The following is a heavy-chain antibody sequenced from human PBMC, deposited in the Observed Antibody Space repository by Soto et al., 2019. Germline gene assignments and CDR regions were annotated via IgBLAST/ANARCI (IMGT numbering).Heavy chain of an antibody. CDR1: GFTFSSYA. CDR3: AKGEYGYGPFDP. J-gene: IGHJ5*02. D-gene: IGHD5-18*01. V-gene: IGHV3-23*01. CDR2: ISGSDDST. Sequence: GGSLRLSCAASGFTFSSYAMSWVRQAPGKGLEWVSVISGSDDSTYYADSVKGRFTISRDNSKNTLYLQMNSPRAEDTAVYYCAKGEYGYGPFDPWGQGTLVTVSS.